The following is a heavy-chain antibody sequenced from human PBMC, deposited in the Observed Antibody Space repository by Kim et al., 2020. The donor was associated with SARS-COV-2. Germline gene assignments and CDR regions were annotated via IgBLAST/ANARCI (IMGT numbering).Heavy chain of an antibody. CDR1: GGSVSSYY. Sequence: SETLSLTCSVSGGSVSSYYWTWIRQTAGKGLEWIGHIYTSGSVNYDPSLRSRVTMSIDTSQNLFSLKLRPVTAADTGVYFCARDPNSSLDSWGQGVLVTV. D-gene: IGHD6-13*01. CDR2: IYTSGSV. CDR3: ARDPNSSLDS. J-gene: IGHJ4*02. V-gene: IGHV4-4*07.